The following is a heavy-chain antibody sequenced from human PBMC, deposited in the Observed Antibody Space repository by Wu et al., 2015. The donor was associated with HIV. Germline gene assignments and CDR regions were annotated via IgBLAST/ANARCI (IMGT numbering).Heavy chain of an antibody. CDR3: AREIAAAWYGWVLLTYGYGRR. J-gene: IGHJ6*02. CDR1: GYTFTSYG. V-gene: IGHV1-18*01. D-gene: IGHD6-13*01. Sequence: QVQLVQSGAEVKKPGASVKVSCKASGYTFTSYGISWVRQAPGQGLEWMGWISAYNGNTNYAQKLQGRVTMTTDTSTSTAYMELRSLRSDDTAVYYCAREIAAAWYGWVLLTYGYGRRGAQGTHGHRLL. CDR2: ISAYNGNT.